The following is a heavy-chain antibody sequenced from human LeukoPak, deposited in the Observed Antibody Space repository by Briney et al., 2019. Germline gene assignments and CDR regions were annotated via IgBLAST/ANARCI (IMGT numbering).Heavy chain of an antibody. CDR2: IYLYGTT. Sequence: SETLSLTCSVSAGSISSSSWWNWVRQSPVKGLEWIGKIYLYGTTNYNPSLKSRVTMSVDRSKNQFSLKLSSVTAADTAVYYCARQKWEQQGRDYYFNGLDVWGPGTTVTVSS. CDR3: ARQKWEQQGRDYYFNGLDV. CDR1: AGSISSSSW. D-gene: IGHD1-26*01. V-gene: IGHV4-4*02. J-gene: IGHJ6*02.